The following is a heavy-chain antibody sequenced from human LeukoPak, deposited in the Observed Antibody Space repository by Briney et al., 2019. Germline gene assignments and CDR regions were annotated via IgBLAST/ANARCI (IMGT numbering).Heavy chain of an antibody. CDR1: GFTFTNYG. CDR2: INSDGRST. CDR3: ARNSNGMSN. V-gene: IGHV3-74*01. D-gene: IGHD2-8*01. J-gene: IGHJ4*02. Sequence: GGSLRLSCVASGFTFTNYGMMWVRRAPGKGLVWVSYINSDGRSTTYADSVKGRFTISRDNAKNTLYLQMSSLRAEDTAMYYCARNSNGMSNWGQGTLVIVSS.